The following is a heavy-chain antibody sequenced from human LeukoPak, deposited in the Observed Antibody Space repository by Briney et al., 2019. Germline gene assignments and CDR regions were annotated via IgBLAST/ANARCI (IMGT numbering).Heavy chain of an antibody. V-gene: IGHV3-30*04. J-gene: IGHJ4*02. D-gene: IGHD1-14*01. CDR3: AREGHHNFDY. Sequence: GGSLRLSCAASGFTFRSYAMHWVRQAPGKGLEWVAVISHDGSNKYHADSVKGRFTISRDNSKNTVFLQMNSLRGEDTAVYYCAREGHHNFDYWGQGTLVTVPS. CDR1: GFTFRSYA. CDR2: ISHDGSNK.